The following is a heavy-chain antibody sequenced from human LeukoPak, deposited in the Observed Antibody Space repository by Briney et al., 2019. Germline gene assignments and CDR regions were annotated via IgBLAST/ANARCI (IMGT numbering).Heavy chain of an antibody. CDR2: ISGSGSST. J-gene: IGHJ4*02. CDR3: ARAYSIIRGLVDY. Sequence: GGSLRLSCAASGFTFSTYAMSWVRQAPGKGLEWDSAISGSGSSTYYVDSVKGRFTISRDNSKNTLYLQMNSLRAEDTAVYYCARAYSIIRGLVDYWGQGTLVTASS. CDR1: GFTFSTYA. V-gene: IGHV3-23*01. D-gene: IGHD3-10*01.